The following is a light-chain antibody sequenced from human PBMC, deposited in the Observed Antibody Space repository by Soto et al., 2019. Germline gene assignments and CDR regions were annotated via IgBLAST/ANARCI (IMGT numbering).Light chain of an antibody. Sequence: QSALPQPASVSGSLGQSITISCTGSSSDVGGYNFVSWYQHHPGKVQKLIIWDVNNRPSGVSNRFSGSKSGSTASLTISGLQAEDEADYYCSSYTQDSTYVFGTGTTLTVL. V-gene: IGLV2-14*03. CDR3: SSYTQDSTYV. J-gene: IGLJ1*01. CDR2: DVN. CDR1: SSDVGGYNF.